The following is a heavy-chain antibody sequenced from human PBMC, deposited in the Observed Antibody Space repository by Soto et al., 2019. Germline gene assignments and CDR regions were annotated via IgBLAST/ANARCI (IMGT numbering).Heavy chain of an antibody. J-gene: IGHJ3*02. V-gene: IGHV3-66*01. D-gene: IGHD1-26*01. CDR3: TREFRTSGSRAAVDI. CDR2: TYPGGTT. CDR1: GFTVSSNY. Sequence: EVQLVESGGGLVQPGGSLRLSCAASGFTVSSNYMSWVRQAPGRGLEWVSVTYPGGTTHYADSVKGRFTISRDNSKNTMDLQMNSLRADDTAMYYCTREFRTSGSRAAVDIWGQGTVVTVSS.